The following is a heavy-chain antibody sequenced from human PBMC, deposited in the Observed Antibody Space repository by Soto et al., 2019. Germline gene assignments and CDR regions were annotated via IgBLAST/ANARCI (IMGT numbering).Heavy chain of an antibody. CDR2: ISSSSTYI. CDR1: GFTFSSYS. D-gene: IGHD1-26*01. J-gene: IGHJ3*01. V-gene: IGHV3-21*01. CDR3: ARDREGVGAGLF. Sequence: GGSLRLSCAASGFTFSSYSMNWVRQAPGKGLEWVSSISSSSTYIYYADSVKGRFTISRDNAKNSLYLQMNSLRAEDTAVYYCARDREGVGAGLFWGQGTMVTGSS.